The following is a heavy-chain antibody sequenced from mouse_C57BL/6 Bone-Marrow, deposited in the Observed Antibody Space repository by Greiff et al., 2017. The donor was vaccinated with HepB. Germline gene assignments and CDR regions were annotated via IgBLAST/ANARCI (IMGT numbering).Heavy chain of an antibody. V-gene: IGHV1-53*01. CDR2: INPSNGGT. J-gene: IGHJ4*01. D-gene: IGHD2-5*01. CDR1: GYTFTSYW. Sequence: VQLQQPGTELVKPGASVKLSCKASGYTFTSYWMHWVKQRPGQGLEWIGNINPSNGGTNYNEKFKSKATLTVDKSSSTAYMQLSSLTSEDSAVFYCAREYSNYFFYYAMDYWGQGTSVTVSS. CDR3: AREYSNYFFYYAMDY.